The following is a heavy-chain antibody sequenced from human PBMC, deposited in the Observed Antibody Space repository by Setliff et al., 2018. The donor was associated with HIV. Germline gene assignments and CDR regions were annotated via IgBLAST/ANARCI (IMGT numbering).Heavy chain of an antibody. CDR2: IYSGGST. Sequence: SETLSLTCTLSGGSFNSYYWSWIRQTPGKGLEWIGYIYSGGSTHYNPSLKSRVTMSSYRSRNQFSLKLNSVTAADTAVYYCARSPWLGGMDVWGQGTTVTVSS. CDR1: GGSFNSYY. V-gene: IGHV4-4*09. CDR3: ARSPWLGGMDV. J-gene: IGHJ6*02. D-gene: IGHD3-9*01.